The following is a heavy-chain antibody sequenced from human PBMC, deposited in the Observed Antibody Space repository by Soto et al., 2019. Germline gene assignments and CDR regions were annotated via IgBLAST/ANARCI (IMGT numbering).Heavy chain of an antibody. CDR1: GGSFSGYY. CDR3: ARDQYNSSTSCYFDY. D-gene: IGHD2-2*01. CDR2: INHSGST. J-gene: IGHJ4*02. Sequence: QVQLQQWGAGLLKPSETLSLTCAVYGGSFSGYYWSWIRQPPGKGLEWIGEINHSGSTNYNPSLKSRVTIXXDXSXXQFSLKLSSVTAADTAVYYCARDQYNSSTSCYFDYWGQGTLVTVSS. V-gene: IGHV4-34*01.